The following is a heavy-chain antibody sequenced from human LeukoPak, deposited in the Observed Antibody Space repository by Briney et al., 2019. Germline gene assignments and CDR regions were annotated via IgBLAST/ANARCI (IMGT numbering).Heavy chain of an antibody. CDR3: ARRISVVTSSWFGP. D-gene: IGHD3-22*01. J-gene: IGHJ5*02. CDR1: GGSLSGYY. CDR2: INHSGST. V-gene: IGHV4-34*01. Sequence: SETLSLTCAVYGGSLSGYYWSWIRQPPGKGLEWIGEINHSGSTNYNPSLKSRVTISVDTSKNQFSLKLSSVTAADTAVYYCARRISVVTSSWFGPWGQGTLVTVSS.